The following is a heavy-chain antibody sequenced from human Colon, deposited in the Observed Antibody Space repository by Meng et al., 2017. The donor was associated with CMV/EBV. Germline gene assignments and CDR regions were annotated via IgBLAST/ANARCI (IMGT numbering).Heavy chain of an antibody. J-gene: IGHJ4*02. D-gene: IGHD5-18*01. V-gene: IGHV3-30*02. Sequence: GESLKISCAASDFTFSHYGIHWVRQSPGKGLEWVAFIRYDGRNKYYADSVKGRFTISRDNSKNTLYLQMNSLRAEDTAVYYCARDGFTYGYYFDYWGQGTLVTVSS. CDR2: IRYDGRNK. CDR3: ARDGFTYGYYFDY. CDR1: DFTFSHYG.